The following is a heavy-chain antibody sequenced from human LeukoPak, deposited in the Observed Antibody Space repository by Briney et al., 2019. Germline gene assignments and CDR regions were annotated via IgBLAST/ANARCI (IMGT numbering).Heavy chain of an antibody. CDR3: ASAVVAFFDN. CDR1: GFTFSSYA. D-gene: IGHD2-15*01. J-gene: IGHJ4*02. Sequence: PGGSLRLSCAASGFTFSSYAMHWVRQAPGKGLEWVANIKQDGNAKYYVDSVKGRFTISRDNAKNSLHLQMTSLRAEDTAVYYCASAVVAFFDNWGQGTQVTVSS. V-gene: IGHV3-7*01. CDR2: IKQDGNAK.